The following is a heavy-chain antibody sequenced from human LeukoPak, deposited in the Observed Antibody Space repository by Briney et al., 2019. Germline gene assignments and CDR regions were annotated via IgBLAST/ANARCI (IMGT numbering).Heavy chain of an antibody. Sequence: GGSLRLSCAASGFTVSTSYMSWVRQAPGKGLEWVSTIFSGGNTYYPDSVKGRFTISRDNSENTLYLQMNSLRVEDTAVYFCARELTWHYYEYWGQGTLATVSS. CDR2: IFSGGNT. D-gene: IGHD2-21*02. J-gene: IGHJ4*02. V-gene: IGHV3-53*01. CDR1: GFTVSTSY. CDR3: ARELTWHYYEY.